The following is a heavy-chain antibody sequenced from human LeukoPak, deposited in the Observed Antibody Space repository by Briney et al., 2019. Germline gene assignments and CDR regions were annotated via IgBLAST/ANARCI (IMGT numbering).Heavy chain of an antibody. J-gene: IGHJ4*02. CDR1: GGSISAHY. D-gene: IGHD2-15*01. Sequence: SETLSLTCAVSGGSISAHYWNWIRQPPGKGLEWVGYIYYSGTTNYNPSLKSRVTISVDTSKNQFSLKLSSVTAADTAVYYCARLAPYPGVWASDYWGQGTLVTVSS. CDR2: IYYSGTT. V-gene: IGHV4-59*08. CDR3: ARLAPYPGVWASDY.